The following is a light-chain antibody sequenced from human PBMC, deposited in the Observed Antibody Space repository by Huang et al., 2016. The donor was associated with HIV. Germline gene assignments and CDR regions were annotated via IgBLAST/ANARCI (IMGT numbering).Light chain of an antibody. CDR2: WAS. V-gene: IGKV4-1*01. CDR3: QQYYATPLT. Sequence: DIVMTQSPESLAVSLGERATSNCKSSQSILHTSNHQNYLAWYQQRPGHPPTLLIYWASTRQFGVRDRFSGSGSATDFTLAVTSLQAEDVAVYFCQQYYATPLTFGGGTKVEIK. J-gene: IGKJ4*01. CDR1: QSILHTSNHQNY.